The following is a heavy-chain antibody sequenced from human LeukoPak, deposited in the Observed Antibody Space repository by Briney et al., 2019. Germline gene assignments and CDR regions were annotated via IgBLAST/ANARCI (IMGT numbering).Heavy chain of an antibody. V-gene: IGHV3-30-3*01. D-gene: IGHD3-10*01. Sequence: GGSLRLSCAASGFTFSSYTMHWVRQAPGKGLEWVAVISYDGSNKYYADSVKGRFTISRDNSKNTLYLQMNSLRAEDTAVYYCARAGYYGSGSYPRLSYYGMDVWGQGTTVTVSS. CDR2: ISYDGSNK. J-gene: IGHJ6*02. CDR3: ARAGYYGSGSYPRLSYYGMDV. CDR1: GFTFSSYT.